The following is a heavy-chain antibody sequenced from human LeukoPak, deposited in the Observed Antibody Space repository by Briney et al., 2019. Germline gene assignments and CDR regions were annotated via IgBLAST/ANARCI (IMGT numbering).Heavy chain of an antibody. J-gene: IGHJ4*02. CDR1: GGPITSINS. Sequence: ETLSLTCTVSGGPITSINSFWGWVRQPPGKGLEWVSPISVSGNTYHADSVKGRFTISRDSSKNTLYLQMNRLRAEDAAVYYCAKAPVTTCRGAYCYPFDYWGQGTLVTVSS. V-gene: IGHV3-23*01. CDR2: ISVSGNT. CDR3: AKAPVTTCRGAYCYPFDY. D-gene: IGHD2-21*01.